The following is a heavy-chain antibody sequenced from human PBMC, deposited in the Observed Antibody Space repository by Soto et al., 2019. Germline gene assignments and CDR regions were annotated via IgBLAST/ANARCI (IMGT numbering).Heavy chain of an antibody. V-gene: IGHV1-3*01. J-gene: IGHJ4*02. CDR2: INAGNGNT. CDR1: GYTFTSYA. CDR3: ARAGYYYDSSGSDLDY. Sequence: QVQLVQSGAEVKKPGASVKVSCKASGYTFTSYAMHWVRQAPGQRLEWMGWINAGNGNTKYSQKFQGRVTITRDTSASTAYMELSSLRSEDTAVYYCARAGYYYDSSGSDLDYWGQGTLGTVSS. D-gene: IGHD3-22*01.